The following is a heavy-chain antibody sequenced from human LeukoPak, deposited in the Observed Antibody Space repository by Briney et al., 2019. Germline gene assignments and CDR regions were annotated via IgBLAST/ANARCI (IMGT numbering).Heavy chain of an antibody. V-gene: IGHV1-69*05. J-gene: IGHJ4*02. D-gene: IGHD1-1*01. CDR2: IIPIFGTA. Sequence: SVKVSCKASGGTFSSYVISWVRQAPGQGLEWMGRIIPIFGTANYAQKFQGRVTITTDKSTSTAYMELSSLRSEDTAVYYCARDEGTPAPPLWGQGTLVTVSS. CDR3: ARDEGTPAPPL. CDR1: GGTFSSYV.